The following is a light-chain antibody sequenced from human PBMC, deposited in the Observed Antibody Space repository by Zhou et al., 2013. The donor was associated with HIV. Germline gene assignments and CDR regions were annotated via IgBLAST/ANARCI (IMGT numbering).Light chain of an antibody. CDR3: QQYNIWPPWT. V-gene: IGKV3-15*01. J-gene: IGKJ1*01. CDR2: GAS. Sequence: EVVMTQSPATLSVSSGERATLSCRASQSVASNLAWYQQKPGQAPRLLIYGASTRATGIPARFSGSGSGTEFTLTISSLQSEDFAVYYCQQYNIWPPWTFGQGTTVEIK. CDR1: QSVASN.